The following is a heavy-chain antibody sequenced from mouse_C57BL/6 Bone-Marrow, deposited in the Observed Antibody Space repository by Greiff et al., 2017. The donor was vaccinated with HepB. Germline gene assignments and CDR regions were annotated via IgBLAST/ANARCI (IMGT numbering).Heavy chain of an antibody. CDR3: TKGSGHFDY. CDR1: GFNIKDDY. Sequence: VHVKQSGAELVRPGASVKLSCTASGFNIKDDYMHWVKQRPEQGLEWIGWIDPENGDTEYASKFQGKATITADTSSNTAYLQLSSLTSEDTAVYYCTKGSGHFDYWGQGTTLTVSS. D-gene: IGHD3-2*02. CDR2: IDPENGDT. V-gene: IGHV14-4*01. J-gene: IGHJ2*01.